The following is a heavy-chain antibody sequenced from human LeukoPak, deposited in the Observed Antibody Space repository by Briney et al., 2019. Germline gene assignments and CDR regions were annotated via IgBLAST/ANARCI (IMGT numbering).Heavy chain of an antibody. D-gene: IGHD5-18*01. CDR3: ARIQLWPLHYFDY. V-gene: IGHV4-34*01. CDR1: GGSFSFYY. Sequence: SETLSLTCAVYGGSFSFYYWSWIRQPPEKGLEWIGEINHSGSTNYNPSLKSRVTISVDTSKNQFSLKVSSVTAADTAVYYCARIQLWPLHYFDYWGQGTLVTVSS. CDR2: INHSGST. J-gene: IGHJ4*02.